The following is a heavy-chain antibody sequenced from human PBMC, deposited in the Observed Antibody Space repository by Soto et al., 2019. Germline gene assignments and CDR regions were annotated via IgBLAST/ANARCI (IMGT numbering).Heavy chain of an antibody. CDR2: IWYDGSNK. CDR1: GFTFSSYG. J-gene: IGHJ4*02. CDR3: ARDRGRAAGVLYYFDY. V-gene: IGHV3-33*01. Sequence: PGGSLRLSCAASGFTFSSYGMHWVRQAPGKGLEWVAVIWYDGSNKYYADSVKGRFTISRDNSKNTLYLQMNSLRAEDTAVYYCARDRGRAAGVLYYFDYWGQGTLVTVSS. D-gene: IGHD6-13*01.